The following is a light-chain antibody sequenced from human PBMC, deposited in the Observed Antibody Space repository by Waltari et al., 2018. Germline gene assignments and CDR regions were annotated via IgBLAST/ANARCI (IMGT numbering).Light chain of an antibody. CDR3: QTGGHGTWV. V-gene: IGLV4-69*01. CDR2: VNSDGSY. Sequence: QLVLTQSPSASASLGASVKLTCTLSSGHSSNIIAWHQQQPEKGPRYLMKVNSDGSYSKGDTIPDRFSGSSSGAERYLTISSLQSEDEADYYCQTGGHGTWVFGGGTKLTVL. J-gene: IGLJ3*02. CDR1: SGHSSNI.